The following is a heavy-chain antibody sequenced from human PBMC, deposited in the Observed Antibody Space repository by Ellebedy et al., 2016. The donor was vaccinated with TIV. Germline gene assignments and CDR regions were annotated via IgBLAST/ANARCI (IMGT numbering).Heavy chain of an antibody. J-gene: IGHJ3*02. Sequence: GESLKISCAASGFTFSSYWMSWVRQAPGKGLEWVASIKTDGSEKYYVDSVKGRFTISRDNANNSLHLQMNGLRAEDTAVYYCARDSGSGAFDIWGQGTLVTVSS. CDR1: GFTFSSYW. CDR2: IKTDGSEK. V-gene: IGHV3-7*01. CDR3: ARDSGSGAFDI. D-gene: IGHD3-10*01.